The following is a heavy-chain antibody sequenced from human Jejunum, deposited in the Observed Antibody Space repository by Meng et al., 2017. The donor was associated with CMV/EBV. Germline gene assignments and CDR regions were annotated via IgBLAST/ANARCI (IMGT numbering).Heavy chain of an antibody. V-gene: IGHV4-59*01. CDR1: GDSITRYY. D-gene: IGHD3-10*01. CDR2: LYYSETA. CDR3: ATTVRPVPLLNYFDP. J-gene: IGHJ5*02. Sequence: GDSITRYYGSWIRQPPGKGLEWSGCLYYSETAYYSHSLRGRVIMSADTTKNRFSLRLSSVTAADTAVYFCATTVRPVPLLNYFDPWGQGTLVTVSS.